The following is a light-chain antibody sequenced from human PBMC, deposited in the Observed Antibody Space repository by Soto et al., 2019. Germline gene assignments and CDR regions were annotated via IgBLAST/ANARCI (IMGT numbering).Light chain of an antibody. J-gene: IGKJ3*01. V-gene: IGKV3-15*01. CDR3: QPHIHWPPVFT. CDR1: QSVGSN. Sequence: EIVMTQSPATLSVSPGERATLSCRASQSVGSNLAWYQQKPGQAPRLLIYGASTRISGIPARFSGSGSGTEFTLTISSLQSEDFAVYYCQPHIHWPPVFTFGPGTKVDIK. CDR2: GAS.